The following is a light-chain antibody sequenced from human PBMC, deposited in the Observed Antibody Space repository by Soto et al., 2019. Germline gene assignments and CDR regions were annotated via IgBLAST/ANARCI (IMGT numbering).Light chain of an antibody. CDR1: QNIDSG. CDR3: QQYHFFWT. V-gene: IGKV1-5*03. J-gene: IGKJ1*01. CDR2: KAS. Sequence: DIQMTQSPSTLSASVGDRVTITCRASQNIDSGLAWYQQKPGKAPKLLIYKASTLESGVPLRFSGSGSGTEFTLTITSLQPDDFATYYDQQYHFFWTFGQGTRVEIQ.